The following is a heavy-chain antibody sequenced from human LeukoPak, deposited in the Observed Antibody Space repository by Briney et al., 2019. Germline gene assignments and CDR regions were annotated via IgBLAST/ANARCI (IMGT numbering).Heavy chain of an antibody. CDR2: IYHSGST. CDR3: ARHSRVVDIVVVPAALSDY. J-gene: IGHJ4*02. V-gene: IGHV4-38-2*01. CDR1: GYSISSGYY. D-gene: IGHD2-2*03. Sequence: PSETLSLTCAVSGYSISSGYYWGWIRQPPGKGLEWIGSIYHSGSTYYNPSLKSRVTISVDTSNNQFSLKLSSVTAADTAVYYCARHSRVVDIVVVPAALSDYWGQGTLVTVSS.